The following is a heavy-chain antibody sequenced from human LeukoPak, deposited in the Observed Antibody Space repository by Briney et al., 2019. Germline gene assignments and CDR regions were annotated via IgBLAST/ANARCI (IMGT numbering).Heavy chain of an antibody. CDR2: IYPGDSDT. V-gene: IGHV5-51*01. CDR1: GYSFTSYW. J-gene: IGHJ4*02. D-gene: IGHD3-22*01. CDR3: ARLRDSSGYYLPFDY. Sequence: GESLKISCKGSGYSFTSYWIGWVRQTPGKGLEWMGIIYPGDSDTRYSPSFQGQVTISADKSIRTAYLQWSSLKASDTAMYYCARLRDSSGYYLPFDYWGQGALVTVSS.